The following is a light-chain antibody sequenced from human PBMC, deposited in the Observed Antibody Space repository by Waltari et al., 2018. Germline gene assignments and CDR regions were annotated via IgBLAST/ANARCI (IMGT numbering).Light chain of an antibody. CDR1: PSVSSF. Sequence: EIVLTQSPATLSLSPGERATLSCRASPSVSSFLAWFQQKPGKAPRPPLFDASKRATDSPATCSATGSWTDFSLTISSLEPADVSVYYCQQRSNWPSLSFGGGTKVEIK. CDR2: DAS. V-gene: IGKV3-11*01. CDR3: QQRSNWPSLS. J-gene: IGKJ4*01.